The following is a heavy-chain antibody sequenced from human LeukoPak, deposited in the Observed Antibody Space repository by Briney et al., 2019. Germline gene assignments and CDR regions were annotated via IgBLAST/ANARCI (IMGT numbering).Heavy chain of an antibody. CDR1: GLIFSNHG. D-gene: IGHD3-10*01. CDR2: ISLDGSKT. CDR3: ARDRAVSWFDS. V-gene: IGHV3-30*12. J-gene: IGHJ5*01. Sequence: GGSLRLSCAASGLIFSNHGFHWVRQAPGKGLEWMTFISLDGSKTSYADSVKGRFTFSRDDSKNTLYLEMNGLRAEDTAVYYCARDRAVSWFDSWGLGTLVTVSS.